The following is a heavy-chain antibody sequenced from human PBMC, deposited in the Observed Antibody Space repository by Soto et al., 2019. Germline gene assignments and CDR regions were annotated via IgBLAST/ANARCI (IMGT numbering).Heavy chain of an antibody. D-gene: IGHD3-10*01. CDR2: ISGSGGST. CDR3: AKDPLLWFGESKYGMDV. V-gene: IGHV3-23*01. J-gene: IGHJ6*02. CDR1: GFTFSSYW. Sequence: GGSLRLSCAASGFTFSSYWMHWVRQAPGKGLVWVSAISGSGGSTYYADSVKGRFTISRDNSKNTLYLQMNSLRAEDTAVYYCAKDPLLWFGESKYGMDVWGQGTTVTVS.